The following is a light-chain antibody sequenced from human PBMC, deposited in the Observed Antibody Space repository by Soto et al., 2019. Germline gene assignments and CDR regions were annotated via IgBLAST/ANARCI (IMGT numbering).Light chain of an antibody. Sequence: AMQLTQSPSSLSSSVGDRVTITCRSSQDIRSDLGWYQQKPGKAPKLLIFATSTLQSGVPSRFSGTGSGTDFTLTISSLQPEDFATYYCLQDFNYPWTFGQGTKVDIK. V-gene: IGKV1-6*01. J-gene: IGKJ1*01. CDR3: LQDFNYPWT. CDR2: ATS. CDR1: QDIRSD.